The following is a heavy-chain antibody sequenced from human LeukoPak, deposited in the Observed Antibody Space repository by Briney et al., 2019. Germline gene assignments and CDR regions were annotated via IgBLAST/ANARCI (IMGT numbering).Heavy chain of an antibody. V-gene: IGHV3-7*04. CDR2: IKQDGNKK. J-gene: IGHJ5*02. Sequence: GGSLRLSCAASGFNFSGYWMSWVRQAPGKGLEWMANIKQDGNKKYYVDSVKGRFTISRDNAKNSLYLQMNSLRAEDTAVYYCVRAYHPGGWFDPWGQGTLVTVSS. CDR1: GFNFSGYW. D-gene: IGHD2-21*01. CDR3: VRAYHPGGWFDP.